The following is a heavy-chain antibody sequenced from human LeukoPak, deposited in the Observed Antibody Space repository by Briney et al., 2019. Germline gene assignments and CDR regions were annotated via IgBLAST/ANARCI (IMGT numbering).Heavy chain of an antibody. J-gene: IGHJ5*02. CDR2: IYYSGST. Sequence: TSETLSLTCTVSGGSISSGDYYWSWIRQPPGKGLEWIGYIYYSGSTYYNPSLKSRATISVDTSKNQFSLKLSSVTAADTAVYYCGKGRFWFDPWGQGTLVTVSS. CDR1: GGSISSGDYY. CDR3: GKGRFWFDP. V-gene: IGHV4-30-4*08.